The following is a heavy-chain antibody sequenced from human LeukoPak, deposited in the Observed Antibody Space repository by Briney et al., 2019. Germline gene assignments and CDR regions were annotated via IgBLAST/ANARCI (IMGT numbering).Heavy chain of an antibody. D-gene: IGHD3-10*01. CDR3: ARYVVYGSGKYYFDY. CDR2: INYSGST. CDR1: GGSFSSTTYY. J-gene: IGHJ4*02. V-gene: IGHV4-39*01. Sequence: SETLSLTCTVSGGSFSSTTYYWSWIRQPPGKGLEWIASINYSGSTYYNPSLKSRVTISVDTSENQFSLKLSSVTAADTAVYYCARYVVYGSGKYYFDYWGQGTLVTVSS.